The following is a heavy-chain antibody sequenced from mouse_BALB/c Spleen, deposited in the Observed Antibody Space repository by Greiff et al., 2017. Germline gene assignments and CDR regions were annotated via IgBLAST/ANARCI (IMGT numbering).Heavy chain of an antibody. V-gene: IGHV1-7*01. D-gene: IGHD3-2*01. CDR1: GYTFTSYW. CDR3: ARGQTARATPFTY. J-gene: IGHJ3*01. Sequence: QVQLKQSGAELAKPRASVKMSCKASGYTFTSYWMHWVKQRPGQGLESIGYINPSTGYTEYNQKFKDKATLTADKSSSTAYMQLSSLTSEDSAVYYCARGQTARATPFTYWGQGTLVTVSA. CDR2: INPSTGYT.